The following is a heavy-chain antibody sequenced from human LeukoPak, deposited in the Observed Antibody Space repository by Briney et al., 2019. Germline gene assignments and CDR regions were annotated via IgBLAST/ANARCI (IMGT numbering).Heavy chain of an antibody. CDR1: GFTFSSYS. V-gene: IGHV3-21*01. CDR2: ISSSSSYI. CDR3: ARGIAKTTLNAFDI. Sequence: GGSLRLSCAASGFTFSSYSMNWVRQARGKGREGVSSISSSSSYIYYADSVKGRFTISRDNAKNSLYLQMNSLRAEDTAVYYCARGIAKTTLNAFDIWGQGTVVTVSS. D-gene: IGHD4-11*01. J-gene: IGHJ3*02.